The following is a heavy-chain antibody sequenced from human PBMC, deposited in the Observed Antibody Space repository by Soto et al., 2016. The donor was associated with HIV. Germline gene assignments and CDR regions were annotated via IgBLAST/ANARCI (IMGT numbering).Heavy chain of an antibody. Sequence: EVQLLESGGGLVQPGGSLRLSCAASGFIFSNYAMTWVRQAPGKGLERVSSISGRGNIYYAESVKGRFSISRDNSKNTVSLQMNSLRAEDTAVYYCAKDLGLRWELLFYFDYWGQGSLVTVSS. V-gene: IGHV3-23*01. CDR2: ISGRGNI. D-gene: IGHD1-26*01. CDR3: AKDLGLRWELLFYFDY. J-gene: IGHJ4*02. CDR1: GFIFSNYA.